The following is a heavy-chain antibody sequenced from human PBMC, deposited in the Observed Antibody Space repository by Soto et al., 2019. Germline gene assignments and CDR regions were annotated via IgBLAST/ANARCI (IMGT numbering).Heavy chain of an antibody. Sequence: SETLSLTCTVSGGSISSYYWSWIRQPPGKGLEWIGYIYDSGSTNYNPSLKSRVTISVDTSKNQFSLKLSSVTAADTAVYYCERNKNYYDQTGWFDPWGQGTLVTVSS. CDR3: ERNKNYYDQTGWFDP. J-gene: IGHJ5*02. CDR2: IYDSGST. CDR1: GGSISSYY. D-gene: IGHD3-22*01. V-gene: IGHV4-59*01.